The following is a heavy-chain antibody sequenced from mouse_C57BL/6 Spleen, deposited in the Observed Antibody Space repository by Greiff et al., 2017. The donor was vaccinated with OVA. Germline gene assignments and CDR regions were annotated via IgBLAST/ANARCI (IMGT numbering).Heavy chain of an antibody. CDR1: GYTFTSYW. V-gene: IGHV1-69*01. CDR2: IDPSDSYT. D-gene: IGHD2-4*01. Sequence: QVQLQQSGAELVMPGASVKLSCKASGYTFTSYWMHWVKQRPGQGLEWIGEIDPSDSYTNYNQKFKGKSTLTVDKSSSTAYMQLSSLTSEDSAVYYCARRLPGYYYAMDYWGQGTSVTVSS. J-gene: IGHJ4*01. CDR3: ARRLPGYYYAMDY.